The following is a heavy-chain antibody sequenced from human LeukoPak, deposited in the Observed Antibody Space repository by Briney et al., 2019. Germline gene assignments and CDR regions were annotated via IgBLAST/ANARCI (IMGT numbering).Heavy chain of an antibody. CDR1: GGSVSSSSYY. CDR3: ARLGVATPFDY. Sequence: SETLSLTCTVSGGSVSSSSYYWGWIRQPPGKGLEWIGSIYYSGSTYFNPSLKSRVTISGDTSKNQFSLKLSSVTAADTAVYYCARLGVATPFDYWGQGTLVTVSS. J-gene: IGHJ4*02. V-gene: IGHV4-39*01. D-gene: IGHD5-12*01. CDR2: IYYSGST.